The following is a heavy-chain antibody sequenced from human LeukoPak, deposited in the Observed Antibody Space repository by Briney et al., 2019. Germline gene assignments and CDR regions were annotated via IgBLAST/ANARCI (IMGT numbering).Heavy chain of an antibody. J-gene: IGHJ3*02. CDR2: IYYSGST. CDR3: AREIAVAGSAFDI. D-gene: IGHD6-19*01. V-gene: IGHV4-39*02. CDR1: GGSISSSSYY. Sequence: SETLSLTCTVSGGSISSSSYYWGWIRQPPGKGLEWIGSIYYSGSTYYNPSLKSRVTISVDTSKNQFSLKLSSVTAADTAVYYCAREIAVAGSAFDIWGQGTTDTVSS.